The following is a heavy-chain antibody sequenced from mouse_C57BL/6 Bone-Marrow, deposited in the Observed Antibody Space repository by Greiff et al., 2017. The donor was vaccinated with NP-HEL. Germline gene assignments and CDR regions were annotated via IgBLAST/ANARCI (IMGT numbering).Heavy chain of an antibody. D-gene: IGHD2-1*01. V-gene: IGHV1-19*01. CDR2: INPYNGGT. CDR3: ARVYYMDWFAY. Sequence: EVQLVESGPVLVKPGASVKMSCKASGYTFTDYYMNWVKQSHGKSLEWIGVINPYNGGTSYNQKFKGKATLTVDKSSSTAYMELNSLTSEDSAVYYCARVYYMDWFAYWGQGTLVTVSA. J-gene: IGHJ3*01. CDR1: GYTFTDYY.